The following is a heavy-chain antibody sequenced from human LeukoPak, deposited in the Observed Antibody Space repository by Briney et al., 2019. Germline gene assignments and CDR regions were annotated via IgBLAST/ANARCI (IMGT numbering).Heavy chain of an antibody. CDR3: ATQTGNHWYLDL. CDR2: MNPDSGNT. V-gene: IGHV1-8*01. J-gene: IGHJ2*01. Sequence: ASVKVSCKASGNFVYYDINWVRRATGPGLEWMGWMNPDSGNTGYAQKFQGRVTMTRNTSTNIAYMELSILRSEDTAVYFCATQTGNHWYLDLWGPGTLVTVSS. CDR1: GNFVYYD.